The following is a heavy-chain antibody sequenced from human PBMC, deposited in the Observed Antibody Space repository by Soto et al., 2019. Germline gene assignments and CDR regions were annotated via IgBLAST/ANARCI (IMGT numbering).Heavy chain of an antibody. CDR1: GYTFTGFW. CDR2: INPKSGVT. V-gene: IGHV1-2*02. D-gene: IGHD2-15*01. Sequence: ASVKVSCKASGYTFTGFWIHGVRQAPGQGLEWMGWINPKSGVTNYAQKFQGRVTMTRDTSLSTVYMELSRLQSDDTAVYYCSKGLWTVGQCSGGTCYDGMDVWGQGTTVTVSS. J-gene: IGHJ6*02. CDR3: SKGLWTVGQCSGGTCYDGMDV.